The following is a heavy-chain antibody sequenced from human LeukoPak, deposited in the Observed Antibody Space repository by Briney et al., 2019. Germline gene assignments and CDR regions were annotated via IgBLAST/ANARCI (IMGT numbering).Heavy chain of an antibody. J-gene: IGHJ4*02. V-gene: IGHV3-66*01. D-gene: IGHD3-22*01. Sequence: GGSLRLSCAVSGFTVSSNYMSWVRQAPGKGLEWVSVIYSGGSTYYADSVKGRFTISRDNAKNSLYLQMKSLRGEDTAVYYCARYDSSGLDYWGQGTLVTVSS. CDR2: IYSGGST. CDR3: ARYDSSGLDY. CDR1: GFTVSSNY.